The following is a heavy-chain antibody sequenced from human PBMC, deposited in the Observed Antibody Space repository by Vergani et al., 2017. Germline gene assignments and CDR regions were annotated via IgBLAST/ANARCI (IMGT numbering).Heavy chain of an antibody. J-gene: IGHJ6*02. CDR3: ARDLLLLWFGELSRSDGMDV. CDR1: GYSISSGYY. Sequence: QVQLQESGPGLVKPSETLSLTCNVSGYSISSGYYWGWIRQPPGKGLEWIGSIYHSGSTYYNPSLKSRVTISVDTSKNQFSLKLSSVTAADTAVYYCARDLLLLWFGELSRSDGMDVWGQGTTVTVSS. D-gene: IGHD3-10*01. V-gene: IGHV4-38-2*02. CDR2: IYHSGST.